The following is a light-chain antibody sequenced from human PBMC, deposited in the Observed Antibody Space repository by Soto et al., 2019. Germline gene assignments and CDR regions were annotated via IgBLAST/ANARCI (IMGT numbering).Light chain of an antibody. CDR2: GAS. CDR1: QNVSNN. Sequence: EIVMTQSPATLSVSPGERATLSCRASQNVSNNLAWYQQKPGQAPRLLIYGASTRATGIPARFSGSGSGTEFTLTISSLPSEDFAVYYCQQYGSSGTFGQGTKVDIK. V-gene: IGKV3-15*01. CDR3: QQYGSSGT. J-gene: IGKJ1*01.